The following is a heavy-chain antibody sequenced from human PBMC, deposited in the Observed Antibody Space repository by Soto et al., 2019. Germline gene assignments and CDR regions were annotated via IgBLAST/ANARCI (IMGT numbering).Heavy chain of an antibody. J-gene: IGHJ6*02. V-gene: IGHV1-3*01. D-gene: IGHD3-10*01. CDR3: ASNNYNPYLKSRVTISVDTSKNQFSLKLRSVTAADTAVYYCARDPSGTYCSGGSCYSYHSTHGMDV. CDR2: INAGNGNT. CDR1: GYTFTSYA. Sequence: ASVKVSCKASGYTFTSYAMHWVRQAPGQRLEWMGWINAGNGNTKYSQKFQGRVTITRDTSASTAYMELSSLRSEDTAVYYCASNNYNPYLKSRVTISVDTSKNQFSLKLRSVTAADTAVYYCARDPSGTYCSGGSCYSYHSTHGMDVWGQGTTVTVSS.